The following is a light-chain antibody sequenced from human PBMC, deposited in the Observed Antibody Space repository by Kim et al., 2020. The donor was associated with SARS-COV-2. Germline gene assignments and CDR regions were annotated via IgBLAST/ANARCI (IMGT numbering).Light chain of an antibody. V-gene: IGKV3D-15*01. CDR2: GAS. J-gene: IGKJ4*01. Sequence: SLSPGERATRSCGASQSVSSNLAWYQQKPGQAPRLLIYGASTRATGIPARFSGSESGTEFTLTIGSLQSEDFAVYYCQQYNKWPLTFGGGTKLEI. CDR1: QSVSSN. CDR3: QQYNKWPLT.